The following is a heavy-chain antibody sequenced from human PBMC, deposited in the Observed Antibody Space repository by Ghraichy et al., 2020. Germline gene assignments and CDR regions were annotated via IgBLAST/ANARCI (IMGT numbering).Heavy chain of an antibody. CDR1: GGSFSGYY. CDR2: INHSGST. V-gene: IGHV4-34*01. CDR3: VDRFDY. D-gene: IGHD2-2*03. Sequence: SETLSLTCAVYGGSFSGYYWSWIRQPPGKGLEWIGEINHSGSTNYNPSLKSRVTISVDTSKNQFSLKLSSVTAADTAVYYCVDRFDYWGQGNLVTVSS. J-gene: IGHJ4*02.